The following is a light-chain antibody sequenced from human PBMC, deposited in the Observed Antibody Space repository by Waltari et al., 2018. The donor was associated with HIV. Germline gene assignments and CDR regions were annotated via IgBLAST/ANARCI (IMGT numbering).Light chain of an antibody. Sequence: SYELTQPPSVSVSPGQTARITCPGDALPTQYAYWYQQKPGQAPVLVIYKDSERPSGIPERFSGSSSGTTVTLTISGVQAEDEADYFCQSADSSGTYLYVFGTGTKVTVL. CDR1: ALPTQY. V-gene: IGLV3-25*03. CDR3: QSADSSGTYLYV. CDR2: KDS. J-gene: IGLJ1*01.